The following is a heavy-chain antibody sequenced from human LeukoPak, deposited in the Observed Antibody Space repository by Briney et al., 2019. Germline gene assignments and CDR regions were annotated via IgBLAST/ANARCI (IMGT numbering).Heavy chain of an antibody. Sequence: PGRSLRLSCAASGFTFSDYYMSWIRHAPAKGLEWVSYISSSGSTIYYADSVKGRFTISRDNAKNSLYLQMNSLRAEDTAVYYCARDNFLGGSSYSAFDYWGQGTLVTVSS. CDR1: GFTFSDYY. CDR3: ARDNFLGGSSYSAFDY. V-gene: IGHV3-11*01. D-gene: IGHD1-26*01. CDR2: ISSSGSTI. J-gene: IGHJ4*02.